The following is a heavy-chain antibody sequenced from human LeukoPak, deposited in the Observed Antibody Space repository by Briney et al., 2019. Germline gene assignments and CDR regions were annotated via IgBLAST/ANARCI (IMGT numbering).Heavy chain of an antibody. J-gene: IGHJ4*02. V-gene: IGHV3-7*03. CDR1: GFTFSSYW. CDR3: ARVRGPYSSGWYYFDY. Sequence: GGSLRLSCAVSGFTFSSYWMSWVRQAPGKGLEWAATIKQDGSEKYYVDSVKGRFTISRDNAKNSLYLQMNSLRAEDTAVYYCARVRGPYSSGWYYFDYWGQGTLVTVSS. D-gene: IGHD6-19*01. CDR2: IKQDGSEK.